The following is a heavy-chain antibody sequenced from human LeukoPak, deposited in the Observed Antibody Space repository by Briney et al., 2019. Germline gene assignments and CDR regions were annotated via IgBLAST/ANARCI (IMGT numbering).Heavy chain of an antibody. D-gene: IGHD3-10*01. CDR3: KKWSRGYYDY. Sequence: GGSLRLSCAASGFTVSTDNMSWVRQVPGKGLEWVSDVYSGHDGTNYADSARGRVTISRDDSKNMVYLQMNNLRLEDAAVYYCKKWSRGYYDYWGQGTLLTVSS. J-gene: IGHJ4*02. V-gene: IGHV3-66*02. CDR1: GFTVSTDN. CDR2: VYSGHDGT.